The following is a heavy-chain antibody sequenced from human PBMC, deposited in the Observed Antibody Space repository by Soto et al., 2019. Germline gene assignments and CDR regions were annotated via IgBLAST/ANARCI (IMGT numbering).Heavy chain of an antibody. CDR3: ARVADYYDSSGYSWKYYFDY. J-gene: IGHJ4*02. V-gene: IGHV4-59*01. D-gene: IGHD3-22*01. CDR1: GGSMNSYY. Sequence: SETLSLTCTVSGGSMNSYYWSWIRQPPGKGLEWIGNIYYSGSTNYNPSLRSRVTISVDTPKNQFSLKLSSVTAADTAVYYCARVADYYDSSGYSWKYYFDYWGQGTLVTVSS. CDR2: IYYSGST.